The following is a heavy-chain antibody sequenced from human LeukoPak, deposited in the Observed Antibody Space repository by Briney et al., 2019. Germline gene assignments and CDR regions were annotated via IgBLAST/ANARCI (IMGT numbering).Heavy chain of an antibody. Sequence: ASVKVSCKASGFTFTSYGINWVRQAPGQGLEWMGWISAYSGNTNYAQKLKGRVTITTDNSTNSLYLQMWSLRSDDTAVYYCARIAVAGSFDYWGQGTLVTVSS. CDR2: ISAYSGNT. J-gene: IGHJ4*02. CDR1: GFTFTSYG. CDR3: ARIAVAGSFDY. D-gene: IGHD6-19*01. V-gene: IGHV1-18*01.